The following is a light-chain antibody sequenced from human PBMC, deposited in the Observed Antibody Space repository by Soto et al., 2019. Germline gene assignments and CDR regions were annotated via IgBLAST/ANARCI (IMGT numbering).Light chain of an antibody. CDR2: GNS. J-gene: IGLJ2*01. Sequence: QPVLTQPPSVSGAPGQRVTISCTGSSSNIGAGYDVHWYQQLPGTAPKLLIYGNSNRPSGVPDRFSGSKSGTSASLAITGLQADDEADYYCQSYDSSLSSHVVFGGGTKLTVL. V-gene: IGLV1-40*01. CDR3: QSYDSSLSSHVV. CDR1: SSNIGAGYD.